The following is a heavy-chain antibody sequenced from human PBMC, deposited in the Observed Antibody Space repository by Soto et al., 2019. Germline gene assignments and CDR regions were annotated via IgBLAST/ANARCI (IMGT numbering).Heavy chain of an antibody. CDR3: AAERAPYYYYYGMDV. J-gene: IGHJ6*02. V-gene: IGHV1-58*01. CDR2: IVVGSGNT. Sequence: SVKVSCKASGFTFTSSAVQWVRQARGQRLEWIGWIVVGSGNTNYAQKFQERVTITRDMSTSTAYMELSSLRSEDTAVYYCAAERAPYYYYYGMDVWGQGTTVTVSS. CDR1: GFTFTSSA.